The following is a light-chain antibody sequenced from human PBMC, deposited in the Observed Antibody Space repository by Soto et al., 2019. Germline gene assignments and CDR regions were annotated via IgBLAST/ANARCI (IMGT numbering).Light chain of an antibody. CDR2: DVS. Sequence: QSVLTQPASVSGSPGQSITISCTGTSSDVGGYNYVSWYQQHPGKAPKLMIYDVSNRPSGVSNRFSGSKSGNTASLTISWLQAEDEADYYCSSYTSSSTYVSGTGTKVTVL. CDR3: SSYTSSSTYV. J-gene: IGLJ1*01. V-gene: IGLV2-14*01. CDR1: SSDVGGYNY.